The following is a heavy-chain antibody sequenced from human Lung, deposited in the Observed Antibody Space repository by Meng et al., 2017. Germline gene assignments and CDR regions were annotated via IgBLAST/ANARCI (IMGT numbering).Heavy chain of an antibody. D-gene: IGHD3-10*01. CDR2: LGAHDGDR. CDR1: DYTFTGYG. J-gene: IGHJ4*02. Sequence: QGHPGQAGAEGKKPGAAGKVACKSSDYTFTGYGVSWVRQAPGQGLEWMAWLGAHDGDRSHAPRFQGRVTVTADRLTATSFMELRNLRYDDTAVYYCARGTPGRSYSDFWGQGTLVTVSS. V-gene: IGHV1-18*04. CDR3: ARGTPGRSYSDF.